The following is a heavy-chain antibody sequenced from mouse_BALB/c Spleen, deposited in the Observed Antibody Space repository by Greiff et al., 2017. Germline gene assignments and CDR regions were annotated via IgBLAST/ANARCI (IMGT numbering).Heavy chain of an antibody. CDR3: ARDGTPGTVVRGWYFDV. CDR2: INSNGGST. CDR1: GFTFSSYG. V-gene: IGHV5-6-3*01. Sequence: DVKLVESGGGLVQPGGSLKLSCAASGFTFSSYGMSWVRQTPDKRLELVATINSNGGSTYYPDSVKGRFTISRDNAKNTLYLQMSSLKSEDTAMYYCARDGTPGTVVRGWYFDVWGAGTTVTVSS. J-gene: IGHJ1*01. D-gene: IGHD1-1*01.